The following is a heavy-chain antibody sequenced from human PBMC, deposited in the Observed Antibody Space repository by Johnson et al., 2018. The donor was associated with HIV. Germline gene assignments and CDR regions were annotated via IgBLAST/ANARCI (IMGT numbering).Heavy chain of an antibody. D-gene: IGHD6-13*01. CDR1: GFTFDDYA. CDR2: ISWNSGST. V-gene: IGHV3-9*01. J-gene: IGHJ3*02. CDR3: ARVGSSWGRDAFDI. Sequence: VQLVESGGGLVQPGRSLRLSCAASGFTFDDYAMHWVRQAPGKGLEWVSGISWNSGSTRYVDSVKCRFTISRDNAKNTLYLQMNSLRAEDTAVYYCARVGSSWGRDAFDIWGQGTMVTVSS.